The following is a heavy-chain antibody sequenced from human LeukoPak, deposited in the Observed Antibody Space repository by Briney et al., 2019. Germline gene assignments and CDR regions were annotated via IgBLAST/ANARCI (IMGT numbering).Heavy chain of an antibody. CDR1: GFTFSNYA. J-gene: IGHJ4*02. Sequence: GGSLRLSCAASGFTFSNYAMSCVRQAPGKGLEWVSIISGGGDRAYYADSVKGLFTISRDNSKNTLYLQMSSLRADDTAIYYCAKGGWAGRSIDSWGQGTLVTVSS. D-gene: IGHD6-19*01. CDR2: ISGGGDRA. V-gene: IGHV3-23*01. CDR3: AKGGWAGRSIDS.